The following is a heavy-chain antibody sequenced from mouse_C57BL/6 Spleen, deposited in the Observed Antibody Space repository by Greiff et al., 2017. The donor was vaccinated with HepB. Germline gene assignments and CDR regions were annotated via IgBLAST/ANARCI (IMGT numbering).Heavy chain of an antibody. CDR2: ISSGSSTI. D-gene: IGHD1-1*01. J-gene: IGHJ2*01. V-gene: IGHV5-17*01. CDR3: ARYYGSLDY. Sequence: EVKLVESGGGLVKPGGSLKLACAASGFTFSDYGMHWVRQAPEKGLEWVAYISSGSSTIYYADTVKGRFTISRDNAKNTLFLQMTSLRYEDTAMYYCARYYGSLDYWGQGTTRTVSS. CDR1: GFTFSDYG.